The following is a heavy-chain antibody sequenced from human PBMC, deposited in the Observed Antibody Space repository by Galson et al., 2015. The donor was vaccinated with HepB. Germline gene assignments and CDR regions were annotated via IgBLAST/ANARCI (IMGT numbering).Heavy chain of an antibody. Sequence: SVKVSCKASGGTFSSYTISWVRQAPGQGLEWMGRIIPILGIANYAQKFQGRVTITADKSTSTAYMELSSLRSEDTAVYYCARVGNTAMVTALDWYFDLWGRGTLVTASS. CDR2: IIPILGIA. J-gene: IGHJ2*01. CDR3: ARVGNTAMVTALDWYFDL. V-gene: IGHV1-69*02. CDR1: GGTFSSYT. D-gene: IGHD5-18*01.